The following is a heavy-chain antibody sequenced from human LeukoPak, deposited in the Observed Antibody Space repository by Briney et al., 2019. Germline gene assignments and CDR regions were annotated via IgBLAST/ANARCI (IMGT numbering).Heavy chain of an antibody. V-gene: IGHV4-31*02. Sequence: PSQTLSLTCTVSGASISSGTYYWTWIRQHPGKGLEWIGYIFHNGGTYYNQSLRRRLSITQDTSKNQLSPQLRSLTAAATAVYYCARGGWEYYFDYWGQGSLVTVSS. CDR2: IFHNGGT. D-gene: IGHD6-19*01. CDR1: GASISSGTYY. CDR3: ARGGWEYYFDY. J-gene: IGHJ4*02.